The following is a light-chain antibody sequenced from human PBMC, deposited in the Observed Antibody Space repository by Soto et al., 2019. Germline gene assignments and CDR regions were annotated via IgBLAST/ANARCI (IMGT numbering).Light chain of an antibody. CDR1: QSVSSSH. CDR3: QQRSNWPIT. J-gene: IGKJ5*01. V-gene: IGKV3D-20*02. CDR2: GAS. Sequence: EIVMTQSPGTLSLSPGERATVSCRSSQSVSSSHLAWYQQKPGQAPRLLIYGASSRATGIPARFSGSGSGTDFTLTISSLEPEDFAVYYCQQRSNWPITFGQGTRLEIK.